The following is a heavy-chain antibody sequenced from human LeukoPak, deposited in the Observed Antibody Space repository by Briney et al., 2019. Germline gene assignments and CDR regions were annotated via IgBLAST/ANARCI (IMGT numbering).Heavy chain of an antibody. D-gene: IGHD3-10*01. CDR3: ASALWFGELELDP. CDR1: GGSFSGYY. Sequence: SETLSLTCAVYGGSFSGYYWGWIRQPPGKGLEWIGSIYYSGSTYYNPSLKSRVTISVDMSKNQFSMKLSSVTAADTAVYYCASALWFGELELDPWGQGTLVTVSS. J-gene: IGHJ5*02. V-gene: IGHV4-39*01. CDR2: IYYSGST.